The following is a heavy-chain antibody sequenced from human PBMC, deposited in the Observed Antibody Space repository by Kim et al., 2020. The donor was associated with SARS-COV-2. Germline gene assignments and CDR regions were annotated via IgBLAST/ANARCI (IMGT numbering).Heavy chain of an antibody. CDR1: GFTFDDYA. CDR3: AKGWEGGIVLHAFDI. CDR2: ISWNSGSI. V-gene: IGHV3-9*01. J-gene: IGHJ3*02. D-gene: IGHD1-26*01. Sequence: GGSLRLSCAASGFTFDDYAMHWVRQAPGKGLEWVSGISWNSGSIGYADSVKGRFTISRDNAKNSLYLQMNSLRAEDTALYYCAKGWEGGIVLHAFDIWGQGTMVTVSS.